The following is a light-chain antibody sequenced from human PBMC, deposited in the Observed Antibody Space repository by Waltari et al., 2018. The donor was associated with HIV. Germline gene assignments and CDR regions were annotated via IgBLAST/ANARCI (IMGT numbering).Light chain of an antibody. CDR2: EVS. CDR1: TRDFHDNKY. CDR3: SSYKTRNSVV. Sequence: QSALIQLASVSGSPGQSVTLPCTGTTRDFHDNKYVSWYQQHPGRAPKLIIFEVSYRPSGVSDRFSGSKSGSTASLTISGLQTEDEADYYCSSYKTRNSVVFGGGTELIV. J-gene: IGLJ2*01. V-gene: IGLV2-14*01.